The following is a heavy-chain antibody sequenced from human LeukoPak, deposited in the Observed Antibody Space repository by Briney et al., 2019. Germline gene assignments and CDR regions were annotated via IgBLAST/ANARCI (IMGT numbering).Heavy chain of an antibody. Sequence: HTGGSLRLSCAASGFTFSLFAMHWVRQAPGKGLEWVAAISGSGGATYHADADSVKGRFNISRDNSKKALYLEINNLRAEDTAVYYCAKDGYNYDSSGHFDYWGQGTLVTVSS. J-gene: IGHJ4*02. D-gene: IGHD3-22*01. CDR1: GFTFSLFA. V-gene: IGHV3-23*01. CDR3: AKDGYNYDSSGHFDY. CDR2: ISGSGGAT.